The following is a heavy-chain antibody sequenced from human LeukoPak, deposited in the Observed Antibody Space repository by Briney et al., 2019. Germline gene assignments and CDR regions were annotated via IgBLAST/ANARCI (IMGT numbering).Heavy chain of an antibody. J-gene: IGHJ4*02. V-gene: IGHV3-30*19. CDR2: ISYDGSNK. Sequence: GGSLRLSCEASGFTFSRYGIHWVRQAPGKGLEWVAVISYDGSNKYYGDSVKGRFTVSRDNSKNTLYLQMNSLRAEDTAVYYCAKEGYDSSGYCFDYWGQGTLVTVSS. D-gene: IGHD3-22*01. CDR1: GFTFSRYG. CDR3: AKEGYDSSGYCFDY.